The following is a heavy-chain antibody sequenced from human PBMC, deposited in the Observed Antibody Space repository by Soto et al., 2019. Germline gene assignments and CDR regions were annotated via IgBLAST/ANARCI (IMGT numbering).Heavy chain of an antibody. CDR3: ASQGPQGKYYFDY. D-gene: IGHD3-10*01. V-gene: IGHV4-59*08. J-gene: IGHJ4*02. CDR2: IYYSGST. CDR1: GGSISSYY. Sequence: EILFLTCTVSGGSISSYYWSWIRQPPGKGLEWIGYIYYSGSTNYNPSLKSRVTISVDTSKNQFSLKLSSVTAADTAVYYCASQGPQGKYYFDYWGQGTLVTVSS.